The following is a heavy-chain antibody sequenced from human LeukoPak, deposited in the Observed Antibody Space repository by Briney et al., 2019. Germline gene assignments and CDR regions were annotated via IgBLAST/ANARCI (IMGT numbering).Heavy chain of an antibody. CDR3: ARDFGTTGWHAFDY. V-gene: IGHV6-1*01. Sequence: SQTLSLTCVVSGDSVSSKNGAWNWIRQSPSRGLEWLGRTYYRSKWYNDYAESMEGRMTISQDTSKNQYSLHLNSVTPDDTAVYYCARDFGTTGWHAFDYWGQGTLVTVSS. D-gene: IGHD6-19*01. J-gene: IGHJ4*02. CDR2: TYYRSKWYN. CDR1: GDSVSSKNGA.